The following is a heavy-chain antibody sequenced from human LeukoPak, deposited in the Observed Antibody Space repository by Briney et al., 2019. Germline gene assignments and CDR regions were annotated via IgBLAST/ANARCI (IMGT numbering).Heavy chain of an antibody. CDR1: GYTFTSYD. J-gene: IGHJ6*03. D-gene: IGHD2-2*01. V-gene: IGHV1-8*03. Sequence: ASVKVSCKASGYTFTSYDINWVRQATGQGLEWMGWMNPNSGNTGYAQKFQGRVTITRNTSISTAYMELSSLRSEDTAVYYCARALPAATLEDYYYYYYMDVWGKGTTVTVSS. CDR3: ARALPAATLEDYYYYYYMDV. CDR2: MNPNSGNT.